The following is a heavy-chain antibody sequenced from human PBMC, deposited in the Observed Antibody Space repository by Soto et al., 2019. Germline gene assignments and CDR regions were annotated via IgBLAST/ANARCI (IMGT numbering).Heavy chain of an antibody. J-gene: IGHJ3*02. Sequence: SETLSLTCTVSGGSINSGGYSWTWIRQPPGKGLEWIGFIYHTGTTYYNPSLKSRVTISVDRSKNQFSLKLSSVTAADTAVYYCARALILTGYYIHDAFDIWGQGTMVTVSS. V-gene: IGHV4-30-2*01. D-gene: IGHD3-9*01. CDR2: IYHTGTT. CDR1: GGSINSGGYS. CDR3: ARALILTGYYIHDAFDI.